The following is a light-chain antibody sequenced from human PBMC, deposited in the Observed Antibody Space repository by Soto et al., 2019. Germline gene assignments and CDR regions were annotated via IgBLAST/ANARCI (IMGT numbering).Light chain of an antibody. CDR3: QQYDNYPLT. Sequence: DIQMTQSPSTLSASVGDRVTITCRASQSISNRLAWYQQKPGKAPKLLIYAASSLQSGVPSRFSGSASGTEFTLTISSLQPDDFATYYCQQYDNYPLTFGGGTKVDIK. CDR2: AAS. V-gene: IGKV1-5*01. CDR1: QSISNR. J-gene: IGKJ4*01.